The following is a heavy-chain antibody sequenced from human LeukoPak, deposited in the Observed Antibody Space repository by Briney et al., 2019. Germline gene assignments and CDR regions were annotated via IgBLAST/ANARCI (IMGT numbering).Heavy chain of an antibody. D-gene: IGHD5-12*01. CDR3: ARGLPPAS. V-gene: IGHV4-39*01. CDR2: IYYSGST. CDR1: GGSISSSSYY. J-gene: IGHJ4*02. Sequence: SETLSLICTVSGGSISSSSYYWGWIRQPQGKGLEWIGSIYYSGSTYYNPSLKSRVTISVDTSKNQFSLKLSSVTAADTAVYYCARGLPPASWGQGTLVTVSS.